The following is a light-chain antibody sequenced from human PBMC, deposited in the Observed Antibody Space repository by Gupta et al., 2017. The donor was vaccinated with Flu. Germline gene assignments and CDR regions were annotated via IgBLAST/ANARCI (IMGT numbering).Light chain of an antibody. Sequence: EIVLIQSPATLSLSPGERATLSCRASQSVSSYLAWYQQKPGQAPRLLIYDASNRAPGTPARFTGSGSGTDFTLTISSLEPEDFAVYYCQRRSNWPPFTFGPGTTLDIK. J-gene: IGKJ3*01. CDR3: QRRSNWPPFT. V-gene: IGKV3-11*01. CDR2: DAS. CDR1: QSVSSY.